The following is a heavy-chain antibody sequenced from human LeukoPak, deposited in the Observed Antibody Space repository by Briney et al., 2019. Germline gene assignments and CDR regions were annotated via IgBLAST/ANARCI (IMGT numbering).Heavy chain of an antibody. V-gene: IGHV3-30-3*01. CDR1: GFTFSSYA. CDR2: ISYDGSNK. Sequence: GGSLRLSCPASGFTFSSYAMHWVRQAPGKGLEWVAVISYDGSNKYYADSLKGRFTISRDNSKNTLYLQMNSVRAEDTAVYYCARGRGGYDSSGYPTYYFDYWGQGTLVTVSS. J-gene: IGHJ4*02. CDR3: ARGRGGYDSSGYPTYYFDY. D-gene: IGHD3-22*01.